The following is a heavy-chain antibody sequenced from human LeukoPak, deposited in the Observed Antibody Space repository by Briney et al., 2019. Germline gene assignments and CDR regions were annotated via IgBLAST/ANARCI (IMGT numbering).Heavy chain of an antibody. CDR2: INLDSGGT. V-gene: IGHV1-2*02. D-gene: IGHD6-13*01. CDR1: GYTFTGYY. J-gene: IGHJ5*02. Sequence: ASVKLSCKASGYTFTGYYMHWVRQAPGQGLEWMGWINLDSGGTNYAQKFQGRVTMTRDTSISTAYMELSRLTSDDTAMYYCARDVGITVADSFDPWGQGTLVTVSS. CDR3: ARDVGITVADSFDP.